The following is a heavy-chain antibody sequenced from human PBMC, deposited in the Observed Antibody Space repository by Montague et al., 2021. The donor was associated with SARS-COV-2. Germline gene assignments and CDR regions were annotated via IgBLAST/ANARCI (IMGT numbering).Heavy chain of an antibody. D-gene: IGHD1-20*01. V-gene: IGHV4-39*02. J-gene: IGHJ6*02. Sequence: SETLSLTCTVSGGSISSSSYYWGWIRQPPGKGLEWIGEVTHRGNTNYNPSLKSPVTISLDTSNNHFSLKLSSVTAADTAVYYCARDQGYNWNYYYYYGMDVWGQGTTVTVSS. CDR2: VTHRGNT. CDR1: GGSISSSSYY. CDR3: ARDQGYNWNYYYYYGMDV.